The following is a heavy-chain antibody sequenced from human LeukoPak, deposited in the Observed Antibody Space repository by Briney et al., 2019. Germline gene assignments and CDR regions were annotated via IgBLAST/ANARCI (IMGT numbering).Heavy chain of an antibody. Sequence: PGGSLRLSCAASGFTFSNYNMNWVRQAPGKGLEWVSSISFSSSYIYYADSVKGRFTISRDNAKNSLYLQMNSLRAEDTAVYYCARARLGSSGLQAFEIWGQGTVVTVSS. J-gene: IGHJ3*02. CDR2: ISFSSSYI. CDR3: ARARLGSSGLQAFEI. D-gene: IGHD6-19*01. CDR1: GFTFSNYN. V-gene: IGHV3-21*01.